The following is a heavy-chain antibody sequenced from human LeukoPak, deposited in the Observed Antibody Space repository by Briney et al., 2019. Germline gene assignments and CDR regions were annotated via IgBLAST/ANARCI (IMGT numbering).Heavy chain of an antibody. CDR1: GYILSDYC. CDR2: ISRNSGAT. V-gene: IGHV1-2*02. Sequence: ASVKVSRKAPGYILSDYCIHWVRQAPGQGFEWMGWISRNSGATKFAQKFQGRVTLTRDTSISTAYMELSTLTSDDTAVYYCVSWEGGNSDVASFDYWGQGTLVTVSS. D-gene: IGHD1-26*01. CDR3: VSWEGGNSDVASFDY. J-gene: IGHJ4*02.